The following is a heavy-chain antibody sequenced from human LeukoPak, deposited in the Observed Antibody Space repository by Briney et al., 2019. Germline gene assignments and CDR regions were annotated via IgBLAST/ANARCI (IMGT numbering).Heavy chain of an antibody. J-gene: IGHJ4*02. D-gene: IGHD2/OR15-2a*01. V-gene: IGHV4-34*01. Sequence: SETLSLTCAVYGGSSSGYYWSWIRQPPGKGLEWIGSIYYSGSTYYNPSLKSRVTISVDTSKNQFSLKLSSVTAADTAVYYCARHSYYFLGFFDYWGQGTLVTVSS. CDR1: GGSSSGYY. CDR3: ARHSYYFLGFFDY. CDR2: IYYSGST.